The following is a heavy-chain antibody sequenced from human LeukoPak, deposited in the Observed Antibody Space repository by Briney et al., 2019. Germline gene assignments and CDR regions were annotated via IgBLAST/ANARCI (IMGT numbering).Heavy chain of an antibody. CDR3: ARESLGSYDAFDI. J-gene: IGHJ3*02. CDR1: GFTFSSYA. D-gene: IGHD3-16*01. Sequence: GGSLRLSCAASGFTFSSYAMHWVRQARGKGLEWVAVISYDGSNKYYADSVKGRFTISRDNSKNTLYLQMNSLRAEDTAVYYCARESLGSYDAFDIWGQGTMVTVSS. V-gene: IGHV3-30*04. CDR2: ISYDGSNK.